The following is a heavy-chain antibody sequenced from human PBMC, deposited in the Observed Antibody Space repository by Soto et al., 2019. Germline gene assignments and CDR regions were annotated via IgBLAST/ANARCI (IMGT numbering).Heavy chain of an antibody. J-gene: IGHJ6*02. CDR3: ARDEQSRPYCGGDCYSGLPSRYYGMDV. Sequence: QVQLVQSGAEVKKPGSSVKVSCKASGGTFSSYTISWVRQAPGQGLEWMGRIIPILGIANYAQKFQGRVTITADKSTSTASREGSNLGSEDTAVYYCARDEQSRPYCGGDCYSGLPSRYYGMDVWGQGTTVTVSS. CDR2: IIPILGIA. V-gene: IGHV1-69*08. D-gene: IGHD2-21*02. CDR1: GGTFSSYT.